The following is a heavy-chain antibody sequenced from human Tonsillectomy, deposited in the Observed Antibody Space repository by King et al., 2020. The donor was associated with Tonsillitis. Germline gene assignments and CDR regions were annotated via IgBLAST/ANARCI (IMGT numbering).Heavy chain of an antibody. Sequence: QLVQSGAEVKKPGASVKVSCKATGYTFTSYGISWVRQAPGQGLEWMGWISTYNGNINYAQNLQGRVTMTTDTSTSTAYMELRSLRSDVTAVYYCARITPFGMGILYYFDYWGQGTLVTVSS. CDR1: GYTFTSYG. V-gene: IGHV1-18*04. J-gene: IGHJ4*02. D-gene: IGHD3-16*01. CDR2: ISTYNGNI. CDR3: ARITPFGMGILYYFDY.